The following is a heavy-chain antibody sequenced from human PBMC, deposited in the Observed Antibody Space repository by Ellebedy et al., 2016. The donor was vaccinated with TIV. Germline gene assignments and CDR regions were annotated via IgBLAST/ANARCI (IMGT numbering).Heavy chain of an antibody. V-gene: IGHV4-59*12. CDR1: GGSISSYY. J-gene: IGHJ6*02. Sequence: MPSETLSLTCTVSGGSISSYYWSRIRQPPGKGLEWIGEINHSGSTNYNPSLKSRVTMSVDTSKNQFSLKLSSVTAADTAVYYCASGARGGFGQYYYYYGMDVWGQGTTVTVSS. CDR3: ASGARGGFGQYYYYYGMDV. D-gene: IGHD3-10*01. CDR2: INHSGST.